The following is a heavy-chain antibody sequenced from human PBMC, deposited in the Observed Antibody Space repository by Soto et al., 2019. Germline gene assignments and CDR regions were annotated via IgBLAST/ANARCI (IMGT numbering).Heavy chain of an antibody. CDR1: GYSFAGYW. Sequence: RGRSLKISCRRYGYSFAGYWITWVRQKPGKGLEWMGRIDPSDSQTYYSPSFRGHVTISATKSITTVFLQWSSLRASDTAMYYCARQIYDSDTGPNFQYYFDSWGQGTPVTVSS. CDR3: ARQIYDSDTGPNFQYYFDS. V-gene: IGHV5-10-1*01. D-gene: IGHD3-22*01. CDR2: IDPSDSQT. J-gene: IGHJ4*02.